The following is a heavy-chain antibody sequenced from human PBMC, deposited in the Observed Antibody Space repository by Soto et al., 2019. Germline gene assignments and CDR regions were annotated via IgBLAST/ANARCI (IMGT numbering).Heavy chain of an antibody. V-gene: IGHV1-18*04. J-gene: IGHJ4*02. CDR2: ISAYNGNT. D-gene: IGHD2-15*01. Sequence: QVQLVQSGAEVKKPGASVKVSCKASGYTFTSYGISWVRQAPGQGLEWMGWISAYNGNTNYAQKLQGRVTMTTDTSTSTAYMELRSLRSDDTAVYYCARESGGYCSGGSCYPFDYWGQGTLVTVSS. CDR1: GYTFTSYG. CDR3: ARESGGYCSGGSCYPFDY.